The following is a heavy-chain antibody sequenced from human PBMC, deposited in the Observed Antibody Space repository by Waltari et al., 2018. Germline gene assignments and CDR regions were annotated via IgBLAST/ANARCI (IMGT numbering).Heavy chain of an antibody. CDR3: ARGGDNWNYFYYYYYMDV. D-gene: IGHD1-7*01. Sequence: QVQLVQSGAEVKKPGASVKVSCKASGYTFTGYYMHWVRQAPGQGLEWMGWINPNSGGTNDAQKFQGRVTMTRDTSISTAYMELSRLRSDDTAVYYCARGGDNWNYFYYYYYMDVWGKGTTVTVSS. V-gene: IGHV1-2*02. J-gene: IGHJ6*03. CDR2: INPNSGGT. CDR1: GYTFTGYY.